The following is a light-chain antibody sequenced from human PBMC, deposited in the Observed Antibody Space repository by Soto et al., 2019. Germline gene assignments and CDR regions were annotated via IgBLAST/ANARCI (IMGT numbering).Light chain of an antibody. Sequence: QSVLTQPASVSGSPGQSITISCTGTSSDVGGYNYVSWYQHHPGKAPKLIIYDVSNRPSGVSIRFSGSKSDNTASLTISGLQPEDEADYHCTSYTTSTARQIVFRTGTKVTVL. J-gene: IGLJ1*01. V-gene: IGLV2-14*03. CDR1: SSDVGGYNY. CDR2: DVS. CDR3: TSYTTSTARQIV.